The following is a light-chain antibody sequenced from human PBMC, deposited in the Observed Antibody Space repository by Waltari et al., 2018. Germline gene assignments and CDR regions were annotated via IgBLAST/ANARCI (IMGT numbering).Light chain of an antibody. CDR3: QSFDSSLSGRYV. J-gene: IGLJ1*01. Sequence: QSVLTQPPSVAGAPGKRVTIPCSRNSSQLGAGHDVHWYQQLPGTAPNLLIYDYNTRPSGVPDRFSGSKSGTSASLAITGLQAEDEGDYYCQSFDSSLSGRYVFGTGTEVTVL. V-gene: IGLV1-40*01. CDR2: DYN. CDR1: SSQLGAGHD.